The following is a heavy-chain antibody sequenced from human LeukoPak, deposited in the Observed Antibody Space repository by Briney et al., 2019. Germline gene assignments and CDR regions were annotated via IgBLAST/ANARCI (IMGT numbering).Heavy chain of an antibody. CDR1: GGSISSSSYY. J-gene: IGHJ4*02. CDR2: IYYSGST. CDR3: ARDPYGGTIDY. D-gene: IGHD4-23*01. Sequence: SETLSLTCTVSGGSISSSSYYWSWIRQPPGKGLEWIGYIYYSGSTYYNPSLKSRVTISVDTSKNQFSLKLSSVTAADTAVYYCARDPYGGTIDYWGQGTLVTVSS. V-gene: IGHV4-30-4*01.